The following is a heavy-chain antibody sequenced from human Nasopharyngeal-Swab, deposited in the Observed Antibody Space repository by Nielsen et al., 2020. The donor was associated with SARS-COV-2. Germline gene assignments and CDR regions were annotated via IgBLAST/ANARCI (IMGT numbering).Heavy chain of an antibody. CDR3: TRGYDTFDY. Sequence: GESLKISCTASGFTFGDYAMSWVGQAPGKGLEWVGFIRSKAYGGTTEYAASVKGRFTISRDDSKSIAYLQMNSLKTEDTAVYYCTRGYDTFDYWGQGTLVTVSS. V-gene: IGHV3-49*04. CDR2: IRSKAYGGTT. CDR1: GFTFGDYA. D-gene: IGHD3-22*01. J-gene: IGHJ4*02.